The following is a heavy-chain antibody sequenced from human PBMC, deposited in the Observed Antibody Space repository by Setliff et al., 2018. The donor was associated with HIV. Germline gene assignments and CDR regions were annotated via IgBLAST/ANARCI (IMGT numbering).Heavy chain of an antibody. J-gene: IGHJ3*02. CDR3: ARVVGATNAFDI. V-gene: IGHV4-34*01. D-gene: IGHD1-26*01. CDR2: INHSGST. CDR1: GGSFSGYY. Sequence: SETLSLTCAVYGGSFSGYYWSWIRQPPGKGLEWIGEINHSGSTNYNPSLKSRVTISVDASKNQFSLKLSSVTAADTAVYYCARVVGATNAFDIWGQGTMVTVSS.